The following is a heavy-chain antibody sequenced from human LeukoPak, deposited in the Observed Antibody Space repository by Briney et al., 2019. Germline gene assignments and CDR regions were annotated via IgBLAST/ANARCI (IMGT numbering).Heavy chain of an antibody. CDR1: GFTFSSYA. Sequence: PGGSLRLSCAASGFTFSSYAMSWVRQAPGKGLEWVSLISGSGGSTYYADSVKGRFTISRDNSKNSLYLQMNSLRTEDTALYYCAKGLDRSGYSNLFDYWGQGTLVTVSS. CDR2: ISGSGGST. CDR3: AKGLDRSGYSNLFDY. J-gene: IGHJ4*02. D-gene: IGHD3-22*01. V-gene: IGHV3-23*01.